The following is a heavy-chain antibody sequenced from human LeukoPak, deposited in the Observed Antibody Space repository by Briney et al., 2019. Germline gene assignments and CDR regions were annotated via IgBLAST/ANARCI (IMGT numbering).Heavy chain of an antibody. J-gene: IGHJ3*02. CDR3: ARAWELLLNAFDI. CDR1: GFTFDDYA. D-gene: IGHD1-26*01. Sequence: PGGSLRLSCAASGFTFDDYAMHWVRQAPGKGLEWVSGISWNSGSIGYADSVKGRFTISRDNAKNSLYLQMNSLRAEDTALYYCARAWELLLNAFDIWGQGTMVTVSS. V-gene: IGHV3-9*01. CDR2: ISWNSGSI.